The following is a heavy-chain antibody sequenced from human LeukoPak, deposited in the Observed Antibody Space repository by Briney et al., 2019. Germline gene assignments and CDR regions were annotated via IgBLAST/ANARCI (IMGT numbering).Heavy chain of an antibody. CDR1: GYTFTGYW. CDR3: ARDNSVRDEAWWFNP. V-gene: IGHV1-46*01. D-gene: IGHD5-24*01. Sequence: ASVKLSCKAFGYTFTGYWMHWVRQAPGQGPEWMGVISPSGGSTIYAQKFKGRDTLTRDMSTSTDYLELSSLRSEDTAVYYCARDNSVRDEAWWFNPWGQGTLVTVSS. CDR2: ISPSGGST. J-gene: IGHJ5*02.